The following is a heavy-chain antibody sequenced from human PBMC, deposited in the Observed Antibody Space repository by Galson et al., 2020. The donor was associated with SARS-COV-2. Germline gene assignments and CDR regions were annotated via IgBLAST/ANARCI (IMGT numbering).Heavy chain of an antibody. CDR3: AIGTVLLWFGELLNY. CDR1: GYTFTSYG. Sequence: ASVKVSCKASGYTFTSYGISWVRQAPGQGPEWMGWISAYNGNTNYAQKLQGRVTMTTDTSTSTAYMELRSLRSDDTAVYYCAIGTVLLWFGELLNYWGQGTLVTVSS. D-gene: IGHD3-10*01. J-gene: IGHJ4*02. V-gene: IGHV1-18*01. CDR2: ISAYNGNT.